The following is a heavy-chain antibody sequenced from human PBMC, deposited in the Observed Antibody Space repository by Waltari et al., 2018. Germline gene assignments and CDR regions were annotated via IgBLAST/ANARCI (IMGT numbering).Heavy chain of an antibody. CDR3: TRGGNYDFWSHRPFVDP. V-gene: IGHV4-34*01. Sequence: QVQLQQWGAGLLKPSETLSLTCSVSGASFTSYYWGWVRHVPGQGLEWIGQIRHPGNPNYNPSLQSRVAISIDTSRNQFSLRVFSVTAADTGLYFCTRGGNYDFWSHRPFVDPWGQGTQVSVSS. D-gene: IGHD3-3*01. CDR1: GASFTSYY. J-gene: IGHJ5*02. CDR2: IRHPGNP.